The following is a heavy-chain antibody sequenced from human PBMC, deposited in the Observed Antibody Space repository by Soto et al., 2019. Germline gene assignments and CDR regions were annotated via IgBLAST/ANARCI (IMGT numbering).Heavy chain of an antibody. CDR3: ARAHGSSWYNWFDP. D-gene: IGHD6-13*01. J-gene: IGHJ5*02. CDR2: IIPLFGTT. V-gene: IGHV1-69*13. CDR1: GGTFSSYA. Sequence: SVKVSCKASGGTFSSYAISCVRQAPGRWLEWMGGIIPLFGTTNYAQKFRGRVTVTADESTSTVYMEVRSLRFEDTAVYYCARAHGSSWYNWFDPWGQGTLVTVSS.